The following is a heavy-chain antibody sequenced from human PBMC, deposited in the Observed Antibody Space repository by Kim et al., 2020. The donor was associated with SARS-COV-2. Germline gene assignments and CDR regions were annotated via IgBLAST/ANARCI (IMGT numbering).Heavy chain of an antibody. D-gene: IGHD3-10*01. J-gene: IGHJ1*01. V-gene: IGHV4-34*13. Sequence: SLKSRVTISVDPSKNQFSLKLSSVTAADTAVYYCARGRYYGSGSPLYFQHWGQGTLVTVSS. CDR3: ARGRYYGSGSPLYFQH.